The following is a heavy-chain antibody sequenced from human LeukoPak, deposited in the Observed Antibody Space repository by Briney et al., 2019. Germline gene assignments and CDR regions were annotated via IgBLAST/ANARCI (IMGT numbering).Heavy chain of an antibody. CDR3: ARKRIGYCSSTSCPRHWFDP. V-gene: IGHV4-34*01. J-gene: IGHJ5*02. CDR2: INHSGST. Sequence: SETLSLTCAVYGGSFSGYYWSWIRQPPGKGLEWIGEINHSGSTNYNPSLKSRVTISVDTSKNPFSLKLSSVTAADTAVYYCARKRIGYCSSTSCPRHWFDPWGQGTLVTVSS. CDR1: GGSFSGYY. D-gene: IGHD2-2*01.